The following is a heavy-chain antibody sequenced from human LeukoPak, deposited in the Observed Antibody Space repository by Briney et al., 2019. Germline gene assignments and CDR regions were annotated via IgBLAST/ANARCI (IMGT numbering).Heavy chain of an antibody. CDR3: ARDFSLSSGYYPDY. CDR2: ISYDGSNK. J-gene: IGHJ4*02. Sequence: GGSLRLSCAASGFTFSSYAMHWVRQAPGKGLEWVAVISYDGSNKYYADSVKGRFTISRDDSKNTLYLQMNSLRAEDTAVYYCARDFSLSSGYYPDYWGQGTLVTVSS. CDR1: GFTFSSYA. D-gene: IGHD3-22*01. V-gene: IGHV3-30-3*01.